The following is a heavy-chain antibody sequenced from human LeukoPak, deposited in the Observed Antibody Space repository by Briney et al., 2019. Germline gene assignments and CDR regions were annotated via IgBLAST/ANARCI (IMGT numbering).Heavy chain of an antibody. CDR2: ISSSSSYI. Sequence: GSLRLSCTASGFTFSSYSMNWVRQAPGKGLEWVSSISSSSSYIYYADSVKGRFTISRDNAKNSLYLQVNSLRAEDTAVYYCAGSERRVADPWGQGTLVTVSS. CDR3: AGSERRVADP. CDR1: GFTFSSYS. D-gene: IGHD2-15*01. V-gene: IGHV3-21*01. J-gene: IGHJ5*02.